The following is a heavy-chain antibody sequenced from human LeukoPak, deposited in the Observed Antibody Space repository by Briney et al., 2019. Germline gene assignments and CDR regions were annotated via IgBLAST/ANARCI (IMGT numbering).Heavy chain of an antibody. V-gene: IGHV3-74*01. CDR2: INTDGRTT. CDR1: GFSFSSYW. J-gene: IGHJ4*02. CDR3: ARDNTYMFDY. Sequence: GGSLRLSCAASGFSFSSYWMNWVRQAPGKGLVWVAHINTDGRTTTYADSVKGRFTVARDNAKNTLYLEMNRLRAEDTAVCYCARDNTYMFDYWGQGTQVTVSS. D-gene: IGHD2-2*02.